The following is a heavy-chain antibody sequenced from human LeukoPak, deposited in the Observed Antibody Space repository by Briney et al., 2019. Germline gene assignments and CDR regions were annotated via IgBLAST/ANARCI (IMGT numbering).Heavy chain of an antibody. Sequence: PGGSLRLSCAASGFTFSSYAMSWVRQAPGKGLEWVSAISGSGGTTYYADSVKGRLTISRDNSKNTLYLQMNSLRAEDSAVYYCAKGRGSSSWYPFDYWGQGTLVTVSS. V-gene: IGHV3-23*01. D-gene: IGHD6-13*01. J-gene: IGHJ4*02. CDR1: GFTFSSYA. CDR3: AKGRGSSSWYPFDY. CDR2: ISGSGGTT.